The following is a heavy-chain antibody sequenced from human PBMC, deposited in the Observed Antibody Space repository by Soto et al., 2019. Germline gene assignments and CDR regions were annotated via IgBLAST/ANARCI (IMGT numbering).Heavy chain of an antibody. CDR2: ISGSGGST. V-gene: IGHV3-23*01. CDR3: AKSPPLMTTVTSDHYYYYYMDV. D-gene: IGHD4-17*01. CDR1: GFTFSSYA. J-gene: IGHJ6*03. Sequence: GGSLRLSCAASGFTFSSYAMSWVRQAPGKGLEWVSAISGSGGSTYYADSVKGRFTISRDNSKNTLYLQMNSLRAEDTAVYYCAKSPPLMTTVTSDHYYYYYMDVWGKGTTVTVSS.